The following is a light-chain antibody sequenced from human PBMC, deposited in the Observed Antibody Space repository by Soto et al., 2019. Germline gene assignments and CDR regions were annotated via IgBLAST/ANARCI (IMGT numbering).Light chain of an antibody. V-gene: IGLV1-44*01. CDR1: SSNIGSNT. J-gene: IGLJ3*02. CDR3: AAWDDSLSGAGV. Sequence: QAVVTQPPSASGTPGQRGTISCSGSSSNIGSNTVNWYQQLPGTAPKLLIYSNNQRPSGVPDRFSGSKSGTSASLAISGLQSEDEADYYCAAWDDSLSGAGVFGGGTKLTVL. CDR2: SNN.